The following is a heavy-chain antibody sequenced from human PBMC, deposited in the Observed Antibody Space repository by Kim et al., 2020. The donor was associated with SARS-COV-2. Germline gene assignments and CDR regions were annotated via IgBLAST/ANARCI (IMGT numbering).Heavy chain of an antibody. J-gene: IGHJ6*02. D-gene: IGHD6-19*01. CDR2: IYTSGST. CDR3: ARVRAGIAVYYGMDV. CDR1: GGSISSGSYY. V-gene: IGHV4-61*02. Sequence: SETLSLTCTVSGGSISSGSYYWSWIRQPAGKGLEGIGRIYTSGSTNYNPSLKSRVTISVDTSKNQFSLKLSSGTAADTAVYYCARVRAGIAVYYGMDVWGQGTTVTVSS.